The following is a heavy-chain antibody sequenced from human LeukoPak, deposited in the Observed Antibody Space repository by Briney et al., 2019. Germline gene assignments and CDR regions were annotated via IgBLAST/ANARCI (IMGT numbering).Heavy chain of an antibody. CDR1: GYSISSGYY. Sequence: SETLTLTCAVSGYSISSGYYWGWIRQPPGKGLEWIGSIYHSGSTYYNPSLESRVTVSVDTSKNQFSLRLSSVTAADTAMYYCARAKDYYGSEKEYYFDYWGQGTLVTVSS. J-gene: IGHJ4*02. D-gene: IGHD3-10*01. CDR3: ARAKDYYGSEKEYYFDY. V-gene: IGHV4-38-2*01. CDR2: IYHSGST.